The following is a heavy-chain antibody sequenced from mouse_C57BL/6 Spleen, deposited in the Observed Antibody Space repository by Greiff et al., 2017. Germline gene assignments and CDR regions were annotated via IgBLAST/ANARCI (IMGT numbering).Heavy chain of an antibody. Sequence: QVQLQQSGPELVKPGASVKISCKASGYAFSSSWMNWVKQRPGKGLEWIGRIYPGDGDTNYNGKFKGKATLTADKSSSTAYMQLSSLTSEDSAVYFCARGLTEDWYFDVWGTGTTVTVSS. CDR2: IYPGDGDT. CDR1: GYAFSSSW. J-gene: IGHJ1*03. D-gene: IGHD1-3*01. CDR3: ARGLTEDWYFDV. V-gene: IGHV1-82*01.